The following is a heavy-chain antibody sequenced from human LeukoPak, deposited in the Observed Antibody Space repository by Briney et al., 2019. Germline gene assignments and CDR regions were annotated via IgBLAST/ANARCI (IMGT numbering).Heavy chain of an antibody. D-gene: IGHD3-10*01. V-gene: IGHV3-21*01. CDR3: AKDWDDYYGSGSYFDY. CDR2: ISSSSNYI. CDR1: GFTFSTYS. J-gene: IGHJ4*02. Sequence: GGSLRLSCAASGFTFSTYSMNWVRQALGKGLEWVSSISSSSNYIYYADSVKGRFTISRDNSKNTLYLQMNSLRAEDTAVYYCAKDWDDYYGSGSYFDYWGQGTLVTVSS.